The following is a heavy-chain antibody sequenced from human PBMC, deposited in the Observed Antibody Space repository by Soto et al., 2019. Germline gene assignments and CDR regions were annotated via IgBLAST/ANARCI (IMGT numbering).Heavy chain of an antibody. CDR1: GGTFSSYA. CDR2: IIPIFGTA. D-gene: IGHD6-19*01. CDR3: ASAVAGHPGWFDP. V-gene: IGHV1-69*13. Sequence: ASVKVSCKASGGTFSSYAISWVRQAPGQGLVWMGGIIPIFGTANYAQKFQGRVTITADESTSTACMELSSLRSEDTAVYYCASAVAGHPGWFDPWGQGTLVTVSS. J-gene: IGHJ5*02.